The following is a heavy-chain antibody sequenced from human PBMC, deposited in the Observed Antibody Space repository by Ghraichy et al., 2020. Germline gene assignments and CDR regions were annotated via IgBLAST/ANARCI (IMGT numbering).Heavy chain of an antibody. CDR3: ARHVGQWLVHPPNDAFDI. V-gene: IGHV4-59*08. Sequence: SETLSLTCTVSGGSISSYYWSWIRQPPGKGLEWIGYIYYSGSTNYNPSLKSRVTISVDTSKNQFSLKLSSVTAADTAVYYCARHVGQWLVHPPNDAFDIWGQGTMVTVSS. D-gene: IGHD6-19*01. J-gene: IGHJ3*02. CDR2: IYYSGST. CDR1: GGSISSYY.